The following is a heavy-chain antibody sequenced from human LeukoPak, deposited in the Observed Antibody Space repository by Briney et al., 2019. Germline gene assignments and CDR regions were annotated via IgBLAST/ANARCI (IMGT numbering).Heavy chain of an antibody. CDR3: ARDRGSDFDY. Sequence: SETLSLTCTVSGGSISSGSYYWGWIRQPPGKGLEWIGSFYYTGSTSYNPSLKSRVTISVDTSKNQFSLKLSSVTAADTAVYYCARDRGSDFDYWGQGTLVTVSS. D-gene: IGHD2-15*01. CDR1: GGSISSGSYY. CDR2: FYYTGST. J-gene: IGHJ4*02. V-gene: IGHV4-39*07.